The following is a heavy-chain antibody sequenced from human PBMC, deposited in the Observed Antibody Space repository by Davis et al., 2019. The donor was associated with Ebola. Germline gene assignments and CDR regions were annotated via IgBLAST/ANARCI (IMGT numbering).Heavy chain of an antibody. J-gene: IGHJ4*02. CDR3: ARGGHYSDTIPHPTGDY. V-gene: IGHV3-23*01. CDR2: ITGSGGST. CDR1: RFILSNFA. Sequence: GESLKISCVASRFILSNFAMSWVRQAPGKGLEWVSGITGSGGSTYYADSVKGRFTISRDKSKNTLYLQMNSLRAEDTAVYYCARGGHYSDTIPHPTGDYWGQGTLVTVSS. D-gene: IGHD3-22*01.